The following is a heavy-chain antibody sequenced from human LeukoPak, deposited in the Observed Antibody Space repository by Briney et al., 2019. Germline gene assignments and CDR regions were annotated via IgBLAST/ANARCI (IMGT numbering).Heavy chain of an antibody. D-gene: IGHD2-2*02. CDR3: ARREGYCSSTSCYTIFDP. CDR2: INHSGST. J-gene: IGHJ5*02. CDR1: GGSFSGYY. V-gene: IGHV4-34*01. Sequence: SETLSLTCAVYGGSFSGYYWSWIRQPPGKGLEWIGEINHSGSTNYNPSLKSRVTISVDTSKNQFSLKLSSVTAADTAVYYCARREGYCSSTSCYTIFDPWGQGTLVTVSS.